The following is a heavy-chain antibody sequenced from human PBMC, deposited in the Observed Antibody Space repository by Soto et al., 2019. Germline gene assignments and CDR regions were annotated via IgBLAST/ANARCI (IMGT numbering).Heavy chain of an antibody. J-gene: IGHJ4*02. Sequence: SETLSLTCTLSAGSISSGDYYWSWIRQPPGKGLEWIGYIYYSGSTYSNPSLKSRVTISVDTSKSQFSLKLSSVTAADAAVYYCDRELGYWGQGTLVAVSS. CDR2: IYYSGST. V-gene: IGHV4-30-4*01. CDR3: DRELGY. CDR1: AGSISSGDYY.